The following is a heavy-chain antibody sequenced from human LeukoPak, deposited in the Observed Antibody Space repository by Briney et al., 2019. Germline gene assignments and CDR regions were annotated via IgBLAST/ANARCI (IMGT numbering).Heavy chain of an antibody. CDR1: GGSISSYS. CDR3: ARVTATGYSYGFDY. CDR2: IYSSGST. Sequence: SETLSLTCTVSGGSISSYSWGWIRQPAGKGLEWIGRIYSSGSTDYNPSLRSRVTMSVDTSKNQLHLKVNSVTAADTAVYYCARVTATGYSYGFDYWGQGTLVTVSS. D-gene: IGHD5-18*01. J-gene: IGHJ4*02. V-gene: IGHV4-4*07.